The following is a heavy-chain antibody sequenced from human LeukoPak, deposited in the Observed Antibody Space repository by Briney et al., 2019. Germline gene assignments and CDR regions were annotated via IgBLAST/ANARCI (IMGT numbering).Heavy chain of an antibody. D-gene: IGHD1-26*01. V-gene: IGHV1-69*05. CDR1: GGTFSSYA. CDR3: ARGNGSYSLSYFDY. CDR2: IIPIFGTA. J-gene: IGHJ4*02. Sequence: ASVKVSCKASGGTFSSYAISWVRQAPGQGLEWMGGIIPIFGTANYAQKFQGRVTITTDESTSTAYMELSSLRSEDTAVYYCARGNGSYSLSYFDYWGQGTLVTVSS.